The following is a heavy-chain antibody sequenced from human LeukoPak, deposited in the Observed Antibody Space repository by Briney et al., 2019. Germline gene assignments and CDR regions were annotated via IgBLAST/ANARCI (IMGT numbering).Heavy chain of an antibody. Sequence: SETLSLTCTVSGGSISSGDYYWSWIRQPPGKGLEWIGYIYYSGSTYYNPSLKGRITISVDTSKNQFSLKLSSVTAADTAIYYCARGGWSMDCWGQGTLVTVSS. D-gene: IGHD6-19*01. J-gene: IGHJ4*02. V-gene: IGHV4-30-4*02. CDR1: GGSISSGDYY. CDR2: IYYSGST. CDR3: ARGGWSMDC.